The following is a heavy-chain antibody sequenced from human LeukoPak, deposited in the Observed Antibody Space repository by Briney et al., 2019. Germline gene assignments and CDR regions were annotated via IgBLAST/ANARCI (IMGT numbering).Heavy chain of an antibody. V-gene: IGHV1-69*06. D-gene: IGHD1-26*01. J-gene: IGHJ6*04. CDR1: GGTFSSYG. CDR2: IIPIFGTA. Sequence: ASVKVSCKASGGTFSSYGINWVRQAPGQGLEWMGGIIPIFGTANYAQKFQGRVTITADKSTSTAYMELSSLRSEDTAVYYCARGAFGGSYSWGKGTTVTVSS. CDR3: ARGAFGGSYS.